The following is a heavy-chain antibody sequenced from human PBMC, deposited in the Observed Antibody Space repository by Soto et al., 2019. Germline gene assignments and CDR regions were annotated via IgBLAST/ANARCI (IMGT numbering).Heavy chain of an antibody. J-gene: IGHJ3*02. CDR2: ISYDGSNK. CDR1: GFTFSSYG. Sequence: QVQLVESGGGVVQPGRYLRLSCAASGFTFSSYGMHWVRQAPGKGLEWVAVISYDGSNKYYADSVKGRFTISRDNSKNTLYLQMNSLRAEDTAVYYCAKALWAVDQNDAFDIWGQGTMVTVSS. V-gene: IGHV3-30*18. D-gene: IGHD1-26*01. CDR3: AKALWAVDQNDAFDI.